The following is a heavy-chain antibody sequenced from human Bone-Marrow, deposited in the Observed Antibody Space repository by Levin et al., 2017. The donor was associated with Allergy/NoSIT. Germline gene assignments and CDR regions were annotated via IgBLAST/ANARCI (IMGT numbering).Heavy chain of an antibody. CDR3: ARSDYYGSGRNNFDS. CDR2: MYYSGST. V-gene: IGHV4-59*01. CDR1: GVSISSYY. Sequence: PSETLSLTCTVSGVSISSYYWSWIRQPPGKGLEWIAYMYYSGSTSYNPSLKSRVTISIDTSRNQFSLKLSSVTAADTAVYYCARSDYYGSGRNNFDSWGQGTLVTVSS. D-gene: IGHD3-10*01. J-gene: IGHJ4*02.